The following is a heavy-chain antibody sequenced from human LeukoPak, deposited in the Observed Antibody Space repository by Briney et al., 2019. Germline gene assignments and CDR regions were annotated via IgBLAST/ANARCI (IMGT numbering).Heavy chain of an antibody. CDR1: GGSISSGGYS. Sequence: PSETLSLTCAVSGGSISSGGYSWCWTRQPPGKGLEWIGYIYHSGSTYYNPSLKSRVTISVDRSKNQFSLKLSSVTAADTAVYYCARDLGPNWFDPWGQGTLVTVSS. CDR3: ARDLGPNWFDP. V-gene: IGHV4-30-2*01. J-gene: IGHJ5*02. CDR2: IYHSGST. D-gene: IGHD7-27*01.